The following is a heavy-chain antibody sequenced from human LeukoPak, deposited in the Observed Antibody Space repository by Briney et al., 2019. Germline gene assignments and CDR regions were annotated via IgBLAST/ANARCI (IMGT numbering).Heavy chain of an antibody. V-gene: IGHV1-24*01. J-gene: IGHJ5*02. Sequence: ASVKVSCKVSGYTITKLSMHWVRQAPGKGLEWMGGFDPEDGETIYAQKFQGRVTMTEDTTTDTAYMELSSLRSEDTAVYYCATDGYRHQLLNWFDPWGQGTLVTVSS. CDR2: FDPEDGET. CDR3: ATDGYRHQLLNWFDP. D-gene: IGHD2-2*01. CDR1: GYTITKLS.